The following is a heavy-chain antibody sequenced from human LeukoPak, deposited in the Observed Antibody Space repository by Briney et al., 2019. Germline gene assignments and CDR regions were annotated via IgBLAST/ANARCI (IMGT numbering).Heavy chain of an antibody. J-gene: IGHJ6*02. CDR3: AREKVERDYYYYGMDV. V-gene: IGHV3-66*03. Sequence: GGSLRLSCAASGFTVSSNYMSWVRQAPGKGLEWVSVIYSCGSTYYADSVKGRFTISRDNSKNTLYLQMNSLRAEDTAVYYCAREKVERDYYYYGMDVWGQGTTVTVSS. CDR2: IYSCGST. CDR1: GFTVSSNY. D-gene: IGHD1-26*01.